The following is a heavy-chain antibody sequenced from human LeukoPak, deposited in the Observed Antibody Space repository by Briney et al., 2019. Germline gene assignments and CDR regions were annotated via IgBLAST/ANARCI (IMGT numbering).Heavy chain of an antibody. D-gene: IGHD3-22*01. Sequence: ASVKVSCKASGYSFGDNYVHWERQAPGQGLEYMGWISPKSGDTNLSQRFKGRLTLTSDTSINTVYMEMRKLRSEDTAVYFCARGRDDSTGHYDAFDIWGHGTMVTVSS. V-gene: IGHV1-2*02. CDR3: ARGRDDSTGHYDAFDI. CDR1: GYSFGDNY. J-gene: IGHJ3*02. CDR2: ISPKSGDT.